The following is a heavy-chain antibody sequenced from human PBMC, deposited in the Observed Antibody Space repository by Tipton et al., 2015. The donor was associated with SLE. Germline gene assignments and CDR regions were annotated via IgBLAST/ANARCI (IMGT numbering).Heavy chain of an antibody. CDR1: GFTVSSNY. J-gene: IGHJ5*02. CDR2: IYSGGST. CDR3: ARVRAAAATGWFDP. Sequence: SLRLSCAASGFTVSSNYMSWVRQAPGKGLEWVSVIYSGGSTYYADSVKGRFTISRDNSKNTLYPQMNSLRAEDTAVYYCARVRAAAATGWFDPWGQGTLVTVSS. D-gene: IGHD6-13*01. V-gene: IGHV3-66*02.